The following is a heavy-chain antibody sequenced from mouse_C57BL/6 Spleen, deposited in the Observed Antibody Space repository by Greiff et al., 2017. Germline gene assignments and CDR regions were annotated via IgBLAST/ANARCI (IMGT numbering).Heavy chain of an antibody. V-gene: IGHV1-81*01. CDR3: ARARDYYGSSYWYCDV. Sequence: QVQLQQSGAELARPGASVKLSCKASGYTFTSYGISWVKQRTGQGLEWIGEIYPRSGNTYYNEKFKGKATLTADKSSSTAYMELRSLPSEDSAVYFCARARDYYGSSYWYCDVWGTGTTVTVSS. D-gene: IGHD1-1*01. J-gene: IGHJ1*03. CDR2: IYPRSGNT. CDR1: GYTFTSYG.